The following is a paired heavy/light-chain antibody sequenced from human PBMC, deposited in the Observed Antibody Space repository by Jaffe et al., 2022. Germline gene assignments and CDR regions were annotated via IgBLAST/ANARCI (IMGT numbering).Light chain of an antibody. CDR3: SSYTSSNTLV. V-gene: IGLV2-14*01. J-gene: IGLJ2*01. CDR2: EVR. Sequence: QSALTQPASVSGSPGQSITISCTGTSSDLGFTNYVSWYQQHPGKAPKLMIYEVRFRPSGVSNRFSGSKSDITASLTISGLQAEDEADYYCSSYTSSNTLVFGGGTKVTVL. CDR1: SSDLGFTNY.
Heavy chain of an antibody. CDR1: GDSINRSPYY. CDR2: FSYGGST. Sequence: QPHLQESGPGLVKPSETLSLTCIVSGDSINRSPYYWGWIRQPPGKGLEWLGSFSYGGSTYYNPSLESRVTISVDTSKNQFSLNLSSLTAADTAVYYCGRPGGIGWYYFDYWGQGTLVTVSS. D-gene: IGHD6-19*01. CDR3: GRPGGIGWYYFDY. J-gene: IGHJ4*02. V-gene: IGHV4-39*01.